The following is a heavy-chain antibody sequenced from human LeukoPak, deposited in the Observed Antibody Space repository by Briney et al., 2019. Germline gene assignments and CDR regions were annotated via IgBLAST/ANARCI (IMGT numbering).Heavy chain of an antibody. V-gene: IGHV3-7*01. CDR3: ARRGYGDYCYGY. CDR2: IKQDGSEK. CDR1: GFTFRSFW. J-gene: IGHJ4*02. Sequence: PGGSLRLSCTASGFTFRSFWMSWVRQAPGKGLEWVANIKQDGSEKYYVDSVKGRFTISRDNAKNSLYLQMNSLRAEDTAVYYCARRGYGDYCYGYWGQGTLVTVSS. D-gene: IGHD4-17*01.